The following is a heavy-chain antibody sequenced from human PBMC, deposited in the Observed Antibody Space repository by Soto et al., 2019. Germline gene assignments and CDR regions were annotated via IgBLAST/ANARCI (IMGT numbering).Heavy chain of an antibody. D-gene: IGHD2-15*01. CDR1: GFTFSSYW. Sequence: GGSLRLSCAASGFTFSSYWMHWVRQAPGKGLVWVSRINSDGSSTSYADSVKGRFTISRDNSKNTLYLQMNSLRAEDTAVYYCARDYRGSGRGSFDAFDIWGQGTMVTVSS. CDR3: ARDYRGSGRGSFDAFDI. J-gene: IGHJ3*02. CDR2: INSDGSST. V-gene: IGHV3-74*01.